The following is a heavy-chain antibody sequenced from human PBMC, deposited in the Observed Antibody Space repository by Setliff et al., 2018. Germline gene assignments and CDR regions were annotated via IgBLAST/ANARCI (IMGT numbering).Heavy chain of an antibody. D-gene: IGHD5-12*01. Sequence: GASVKVSCKASGGTFSSYAISWVRQAPGQGLEWMGGIIPIFGTANYAQKFQGRVTITTDESTSTAYMELRSLRSDDTAIYYCARNIVPLNWGQGTLVTVSS. CDR2: IIPIFGTA. J-gene: IGHJ4*02. CDR1: GGTFSSYA. CDR3: ARNIVPLN. V-gene: IGHV1-69*05.